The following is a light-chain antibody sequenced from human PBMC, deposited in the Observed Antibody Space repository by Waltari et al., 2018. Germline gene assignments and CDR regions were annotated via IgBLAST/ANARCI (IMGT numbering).Light chain of an antibody. CDR2: DAS. Sequence: EIVLTQSPGTLSLSPGERATLSCRASQSVSRTLAWYQQKAGQAPRLRIYDASRTATDIPDRFSGSGSGTDFSRTISRLEPEDFAVYYCQKYGTHPATFGQGTRVEIK. J-gene: IGKJ1*01. CDR3: QKYGTHPAT. V-gene: IGKV3-20*01. CDR1: QSVSRT.